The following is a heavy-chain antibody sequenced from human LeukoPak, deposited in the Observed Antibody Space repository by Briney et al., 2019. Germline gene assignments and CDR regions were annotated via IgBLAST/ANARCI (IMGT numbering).Heavy chain of an antibody. CDR3: AMNVEMATPVGAFDI. Sequence: KVSCKASGGPFSSYTISWVRQAPGQGLGWMGRIIPILGIANYVQKFQGRVTVTADKSTSTAYMELSSLRSEDTAVYYCAMNVEMATPVGAFDIWGQGTMVTVSS. CDR1: GGPFSSYT. J-gene: IGHJ3*02. D-gene: IGHD5-24*01. CDR2: IIPILGIA. V-gene: IGHV1-69*02.